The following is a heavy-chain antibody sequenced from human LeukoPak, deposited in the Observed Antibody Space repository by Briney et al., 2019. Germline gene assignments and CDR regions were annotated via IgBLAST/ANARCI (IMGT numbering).Heavy chain of an antibody. CDR1: GGTFNNYT. Sequence: ASVRVSCKASGGTFNNYTIIWVRQAPGQGLEWMGIINPSAGITTYAQKFQGRVTMTRDTSTSTVYMELSSLRSEDTAVYYCARDGDENSSSWSWFDPWGQGTLVTVSS. V-gene: IGHV1-46*02. J-gene: IGHJ5*02. CDR2: INPSAGIT. CDR3: ARDGDENSSSWSWFDP. D-gene: IGHD6-13*01.